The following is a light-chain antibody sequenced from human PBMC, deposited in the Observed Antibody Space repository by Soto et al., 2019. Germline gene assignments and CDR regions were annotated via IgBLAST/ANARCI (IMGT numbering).Light chain of an antibody. CDR3: QQYSRAPLT. J-gene: IGKJ1*01. CDR2: GAS. V-gene: IGKV3-20*01. Sequence: EIVLTHSPGTLSLSPGERATLSCRASQSIDNNYLAWYQQKPGQAPRLVIYGASTRATDIPDRFSARGSGTDFTLTISRLEPEDFAVYYCQQYSRAPLTFGQGTKVEI. CDR1: QSIDNNY.